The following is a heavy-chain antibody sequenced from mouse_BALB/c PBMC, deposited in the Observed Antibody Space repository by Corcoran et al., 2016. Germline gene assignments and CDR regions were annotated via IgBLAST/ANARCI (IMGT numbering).Heavy chain of an antibody. CDR1: GFSLSTSGMG. Sequence: QVTLKESGPGILQPSQTLSLTCSFSGFSLSTSGMGVSWIRQPSGKGLEWLAHIYWDDDKRYNPSLKSRLTISKDTSRNQVFLKITSVDTADTATYYCARRGYGGFAYWGQGTLVTVSA. V-gene: IGHV8-12*01. CDR3: ARRGYGGFAY. CDR2: IYWDDDK. J-gene: IGHJ3*01. D-gene: IGHD2-10*02.